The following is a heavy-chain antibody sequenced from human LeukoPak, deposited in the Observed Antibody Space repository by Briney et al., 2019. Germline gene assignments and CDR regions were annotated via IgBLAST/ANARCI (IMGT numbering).Heavy chain of an antibody. CDR2: IYYSGST. CDR1: GGSISSSSYY. V-gene: IGHV4-39*07. Sequence: SETLSLTCTVSGGSISSSSYYWGWIRQPPGKGLEWIGSIYYSGSTYYNPSLKSRVTISVDTSKNQFSLKLSSVTAADTAVYYCATLGSHNYYYYYMDVWGKGTTVTVSS. CDR3: ATLGSHNYYYYYMDV. J-gene: IGHJ6*03.